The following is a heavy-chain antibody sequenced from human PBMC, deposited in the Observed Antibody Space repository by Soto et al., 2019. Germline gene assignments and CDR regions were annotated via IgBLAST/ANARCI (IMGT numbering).Heavy chain of an antibody. D-gene: IGHD2-15*01. CDR1: GFTFSNNG. V-gene: IGHV3-30*03. J-gene: IGHJ4*02. CDR2: ISSDGSKK. Sequence: QVQLVESGGGVVQPGRSLRLSCVASGFTFSNNGIHWVRQAPGKGLEWVAVISSDGSKKYYADSVKGRFTISRDNSKNTRYLQMTSLRAEDTAVYSCAMDLYGGSSRFDYWGQGTRVTVSS. CDR3: AMDLYGGSSRFDY.